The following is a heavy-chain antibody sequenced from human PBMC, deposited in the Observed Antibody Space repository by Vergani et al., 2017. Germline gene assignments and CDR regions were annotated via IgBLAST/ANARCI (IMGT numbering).Heavy chain of an antibody. CDR2: IKNTGVST. Sequence: EVQLLQSEGAVVQPGGSLRLSCVASGYTFRSHAMSSVRQGHGQGLDWVSSIKNTGVSTHYADSVKGRFTMSRDNSKNTLYLQMKSLRVEDTAVYYCGRGSDNYNGGQGTLVTVSS. J-gene: IGHJ4*02. V-gene: IGHV3-23*01. CDR3: GRGSDNYN. CDR1: GYTFRSHA. D-gene: IGHD5-24*01.